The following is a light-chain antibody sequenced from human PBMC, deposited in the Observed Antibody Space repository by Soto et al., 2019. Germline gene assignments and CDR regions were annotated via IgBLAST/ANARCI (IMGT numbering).Light chain of an antibody. CDR1: QSVSSY. J-gene: IGKJ2*01. Sequence: EIVLTQSPATLSLSPGERATLSYRASQSVSSYLAWYQQKPGQAPRLLIYDASNRATGIPARFSGSGSGTDFTLTISSLEPEDFAVYYCQQRSNWRHTFGQGTKLEIK. V-gene: IGKV3-11*01. CDR2: DAS. CDR3: QQRSNWRHT.